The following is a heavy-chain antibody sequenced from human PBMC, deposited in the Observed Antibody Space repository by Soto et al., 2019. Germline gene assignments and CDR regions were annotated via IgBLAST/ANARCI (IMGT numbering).Heavy chain of an antibody. V-gene: IGHV4-34*01. J-gene: IGHJ4*02. D-gene: IGHD6-6*01. CDR3: ASGRQLVPDY. CDR1: GGSFSGYY. CDR2: INHSGST. Sequence: PSETLSLTCAVYGGSFSGYYWSWIRQPPGKGLEWIGEINHSGSTNYNPSLKSRVTISVDTSKNQFSLKLSSVTAADTAVYCCASGRQLVPDYWGQGTLVTVSS.